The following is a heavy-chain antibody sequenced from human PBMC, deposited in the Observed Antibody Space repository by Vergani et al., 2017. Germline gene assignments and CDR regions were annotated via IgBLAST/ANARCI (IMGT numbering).Heavy chain of an antibody. CDR2: INPSGGST. J-gene: IGHJ6*02. CDR1: GYTFTSYY. Sequence: QVQLVQSGAEVKKPGASVKVSCKASGYTFTSYYMHWVRQAPGQGLEWMGIINPSGGSTSYAQKFQGRVTMTRDTSTSTVYMELSSLRSEDTAVYYFARDQGYSYGHSYYYYYYGMDVWGQGTTVTVSS. V-gene: IGHV1-46*01. D-gene: IGHD5-18*01. CDR3: ARDQGYSYGHSYYYYYYGMDV.